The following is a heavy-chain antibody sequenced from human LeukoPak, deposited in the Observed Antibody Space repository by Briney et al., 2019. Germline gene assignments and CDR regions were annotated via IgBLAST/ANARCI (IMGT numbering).Heavy chain of an antibody. V-gene: IGHV3-11*04. Sequence: GSLRLSCAASGFTLSDYYMIWIRPAPGKGLEWGSYISYNGDSIYYADSVKGRFTISRDKSKKAVYLQMNSLRAEDTALYYCARPRRGYSYGFFDYWGQGTLVSVSS. CDR3: ARPRRGYSYGFFDY. J-gene: IGHJ4*02. CDR2: ISYNGDSI. CDR1: GFTLSDYY. D-gene: IGHD5-18*01.